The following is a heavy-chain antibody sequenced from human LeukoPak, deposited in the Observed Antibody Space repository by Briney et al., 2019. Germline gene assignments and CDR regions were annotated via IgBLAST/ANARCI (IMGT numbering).Heavy chain of an antibody. D-gene: IGHD5-18*01. CDR1: GFTFSSYS. J-gene: IGHJ4*02. CDR2: ISSSSSYI. CDR3: ARDGYSYGPPALDY. V-gene: IGHV3-21*01. Sequence: GGSLRLSCAASGFTFSSYSMNWVRQAPGKGLEWVSSISSSSSYIYYADSVKGRFTISRDNAMNSLYLQMNSLRAEDTAVYYCARDGYSYGPPALDYWGQGTLVTVSS.